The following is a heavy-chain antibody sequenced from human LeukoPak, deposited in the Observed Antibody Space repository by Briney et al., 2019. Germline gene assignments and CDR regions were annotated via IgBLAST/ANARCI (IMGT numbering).Heavy chain of an antibody. CDR3: ARRMGNYYDSSGADY. J-gene: IGHJ4*02. V-gene: IGHV4-61*02. CDR2: IYTSGST. D-gene: IGHD3-22*01. Sequence: PSQTLSLTCTVSGGSISSGSYYWSWIRQPAGKGLEWIGRIYTSGSTNYNPSLKSRVTMSVDTSKNQFSLKLSSVTAADTAVYYCARRMGNYYDSSGADYWGQGTLVTVSS. CDR1: GGSISSGSYY.